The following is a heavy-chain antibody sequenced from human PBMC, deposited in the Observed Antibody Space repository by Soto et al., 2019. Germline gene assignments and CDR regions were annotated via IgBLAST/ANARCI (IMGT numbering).Heavy chain of an antibody. CDR1: GFTFSSYS. J-gene: IGHJ4*02. CDR3: ARATITRYHCSGGSCATDYFDY. D-gene: IGHD2-15*01. Sequence: GGSLRLSCAASGFTFSSYSMNWVRQAPGKGLEWVSSISSSSSYIYYADSVKGRFTISRDNAKNSLYLQMNSLRAEDTAVYYCARATITRYHCSGGSCATDYFDYWGQGTLVTVSS. CDR2: ISSSSSYI. V-gene: IGHV3-21*01.